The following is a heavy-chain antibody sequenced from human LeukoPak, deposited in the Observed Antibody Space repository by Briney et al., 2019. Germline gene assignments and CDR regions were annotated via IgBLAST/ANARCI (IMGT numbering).Heavy chain of an antibody. CDR3: ARDGDSSGWEFDY. CDR1: GFTFSSYA. CDR2: ISYDGSNK. Sequence: GGSLRLSCAASGFTFSSYAMHWVRQAPGKGLEWVAVISYDGSNKYYADSVKGRFTISRDNSKNTLYLQMNSLGAEDTAVYYCARDGDSSGWEFDYWGQGTLVTVSS. V-gene: IGHV3-30*04. J-gene: IGHJ4*02. D-gene: IGHD6-19*01.